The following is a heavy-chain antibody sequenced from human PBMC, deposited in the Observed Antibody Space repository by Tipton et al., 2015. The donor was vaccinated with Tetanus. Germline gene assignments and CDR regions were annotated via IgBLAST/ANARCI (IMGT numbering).Heavy chain of an antibody. CDR1: GFIFSSYG. Sequence: AASGFIFSSYGIHWVRQAPGKGLEWLAVSWYDGTDKYYADSVKGRFTISRDNSKNTLYLQMNSHRAEDTALYYCAREADCSGGSCFSGDFDTWGQGTQVTVSS. CDR2: SWYDGTDK. V-gene: IGHV3-33*01. CDR3: AREADCSGGSCFSGDFDT. D-gene: IGHD2-15*01. J-gene: IGHJ4*02.